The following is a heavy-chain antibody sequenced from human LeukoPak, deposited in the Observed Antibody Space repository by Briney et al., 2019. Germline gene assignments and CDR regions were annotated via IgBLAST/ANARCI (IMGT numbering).Heavy chain of an antibody. CDR1: GFSFNYA. J-gene: IGHJ3*02. V-gene: IGHV3-53*01. D-gene: IGHD1-1*01. CDR3: ARDRRRLRGMNGDGDAFDI. Sequence: GGSLRLSCVASGFSFNYAMSWVRQAPGKGLEWVSMIYSDGSIFHADSVKGRFTMSRDNSRNTLDLQMNSLRVEDTAVYFCARDRRRLRGMNGDGDAFDIWGQGTMVTVSS. CDR2: IYSDGSI.